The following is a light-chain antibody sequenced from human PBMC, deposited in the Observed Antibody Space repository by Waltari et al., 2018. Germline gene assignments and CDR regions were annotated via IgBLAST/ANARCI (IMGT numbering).Light chain of an antibody. CDR1: SSNIGTHT. J-gene: IGLJ1*01. CDR2: SDN. V-gene: IGLV1-44*01. Sequence: QSVLTQPSSASGTPGQRVPISCSGSSSNIGTHTVNWYQHLPGTSPKVLIYSDNQRLPGVPNLVSVSTSGTSASLAIVWLQSEDEADYFCGAWDDSLNAYVFGTGTKVTVL. CDR3: GAWDDSLNAYV.